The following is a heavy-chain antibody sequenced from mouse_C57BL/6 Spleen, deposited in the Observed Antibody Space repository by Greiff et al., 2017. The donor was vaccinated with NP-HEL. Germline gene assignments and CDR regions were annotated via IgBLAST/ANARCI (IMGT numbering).Heavy chain of an antibody. D-gene: IGHD2-2*01. J-gene: IGHJ4*01. Sequence: VQLQQSGAELVKPGASVKISCKASGYAFSSYWMNWVKQRPGKGLEWIGQIYPGDGDTNYNGKFKGKATLSADKSSSTAYMQLSSLTSEDSAVYFCARSRGYDGVYAMDYWGQGTSVTVSS. CDR1: GYAFSSYW. CDR3: ARSRGYDGVYAMDY. CDR2: IYPGDGDT. V-gene: IGHV1-80*01.